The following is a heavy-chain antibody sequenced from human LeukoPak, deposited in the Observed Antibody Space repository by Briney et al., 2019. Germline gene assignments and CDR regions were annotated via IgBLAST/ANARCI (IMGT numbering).Heavy chain of an antibody. J-gene: IGHJ4*02. Sequence: GGSLRLSCAASGFTFNSYAMSWVRQAPGKGLEWVSGISGSGGSTYYADSVRGRFTISRDNSKNSLYLQMNSPRAEDTALYYCARDLHYYGSGSYSSYWGQGTLVTVSP. V-gene: IGHV3-23*01. CDR1: GFTFNSYA. CDR2: ISGSGGST. CDR3: ARDLHYYGSGSYSSY. D-gene: IGHD3-10*01.